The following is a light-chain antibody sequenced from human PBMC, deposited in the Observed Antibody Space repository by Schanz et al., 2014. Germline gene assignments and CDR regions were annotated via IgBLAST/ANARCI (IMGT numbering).Light chain of an antibody. J-gene: IGKJ4*01. V-gene: IGKV3D-20*02. Sequence: EIVLTQSPVTLSLYPGERATLSCRASQSIGSPFLAWYQQKPGQAPRLLIHGTSRRAAGIPERFSGSGSGTDFTLTISSLEPEDFAIYYCQQHANWLTFGGGTKVEIK. CDR2: GTS. CDR1: QSIGSPF. CDR3: QQHANWLT.